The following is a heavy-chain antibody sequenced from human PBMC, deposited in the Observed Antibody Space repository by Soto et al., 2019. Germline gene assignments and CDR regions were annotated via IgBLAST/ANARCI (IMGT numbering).Heavy chain of an antibody. CDR1: GFSFSDYS. J-gene: IGHJ4*02. V-gene: IGHV3-48*01. Sequence: PGGSLRLSCAASGFSFSDYSMNWVRQAPGKGLEWISYITMGGGAMYYADTVKGRFTTSRDNVNNSLYLQMNSLTAEDTAVYYCARDVAHAFDYWGQGILVTVSS. CDR3: ARDVAHAFDY. CDR2: ITMGGGAM.